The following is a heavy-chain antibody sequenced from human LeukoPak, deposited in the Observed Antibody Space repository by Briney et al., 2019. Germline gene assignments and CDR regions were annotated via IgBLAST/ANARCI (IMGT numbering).Heavy chain of an antibody. Sequence: PGRSLRLSCVVSGFTFSSYAMHWVRQAPGKGLEWVAVVSYDGTNKYYADSVKGRFTISRANSNNTLYLQMNSLRAEDTAVYYCARAASGYTNGWPDSWGQGTLVTVSS. D-gene: IGHD6-19*01. CDR2: VSYDGTNK. V-gene: IGHV3-30-3*01. J-gene: IGHJ4*02. CDR3: ARAASGYTNGWPDS. CDR1: GFTFSSYA.